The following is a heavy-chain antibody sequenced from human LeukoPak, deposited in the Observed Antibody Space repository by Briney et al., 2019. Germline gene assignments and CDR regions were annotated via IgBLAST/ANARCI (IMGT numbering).Heavy chain of an antibody. V-gene: IGHV3-30*03. D-gene: IGHD2-15*01. CDR1: GFTFSSYG. Sequence: GGSLRLSCAASGFTFSSYGMHWVRQAPGKGLEWVAVISYDGSNKYYADSVKGRFTISRDNAKNSLYLQMNSLRAEDTAVYYCARVGQRGLLGYWGQGTLVTVSS. CDR2: ISYDGSNK. CDR3: ARVGQRGLLGY. J-gene: IGHJ4*02.